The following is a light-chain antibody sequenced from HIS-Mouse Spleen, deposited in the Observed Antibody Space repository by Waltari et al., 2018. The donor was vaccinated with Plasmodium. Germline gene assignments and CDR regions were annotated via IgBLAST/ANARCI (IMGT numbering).Light chain of an antibody. CDR1: QGISSS. CDR2: AAS. J-gene: IGKJ2*01. Sequence: DIQLTPSPSFLSASVGDRVTITCRASQGISSSLAWYQQKPGKAPKLLIYAASTLQSWVPSRFSGSGSGTEFTLTISSLQPEDFATYYCQQLNSYPYTFGQGTKLEIK. V-gene: IGKV1-9*01. CDR3: QQLNSYPYT.